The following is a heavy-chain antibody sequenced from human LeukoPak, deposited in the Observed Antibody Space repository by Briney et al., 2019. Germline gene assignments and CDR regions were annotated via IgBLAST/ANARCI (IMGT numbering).Heavy chain of an antibody. CDR2: ISGSGIST. CDR1: GFTFSDYA. D-gene: IGHD3-9*01. CDR3: AKGDNNILTGYYNSFDS. J-gene: IGHJ4*02. V-gene: IGHV3-23*01. Sequence: GGSLRLSCAASGFTFSDYAMTWIRQAPGKGLEWVSTISGSGISTYFADSVKGRFTISRDNSRNTLFLQMDSLRAEDTALFYCAKGDNNILTGYYNSFDSWGQGTLVTVSS.